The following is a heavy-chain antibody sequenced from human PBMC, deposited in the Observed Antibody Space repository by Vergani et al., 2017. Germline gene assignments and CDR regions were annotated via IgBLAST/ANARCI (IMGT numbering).Heavy chain of an antibody. CDR3: ARLRAYGPFDY. V-gene: IGHV3-33*01. CDR2: IWYDGSNK. J-gene: IGHJ4*02. CDR1: GFTFSSYG. Sequence: VQLVESGGGVVQPGRSLRLSCAASGFTFSSYGMHWVRQAPGKGLEWVAVIWYDGSNKYYADSVKGRFTISRDNSKNTLYLQMNSLRAEDTAVYYCARLRAYGPFDYWGQGTLVTVSS. D-gene: IGHD3-10*01.